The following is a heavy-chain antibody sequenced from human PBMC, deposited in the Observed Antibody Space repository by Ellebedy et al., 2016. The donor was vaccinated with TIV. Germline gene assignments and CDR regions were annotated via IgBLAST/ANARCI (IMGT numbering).Heavy chain of an antibody. V-gene: IGHV4-30-2*01. D-gene: IGHD3-16*02. Sequence: MPSETLSLTCAVSGGSISSGGYSWSWIRQPPGEGLEWIANIYKSGSTYYSPSLKSRFTISVHRSQNQFSLQLNSVTAADTAVYYCARRGGVIVADAFDIWGQGTMVTVSS. CDR2: IYKSGST. CDR1: GGSISSGGYS. J-gene: IGHJ3*02. CDR3: ARRGGVIVADAFDI.